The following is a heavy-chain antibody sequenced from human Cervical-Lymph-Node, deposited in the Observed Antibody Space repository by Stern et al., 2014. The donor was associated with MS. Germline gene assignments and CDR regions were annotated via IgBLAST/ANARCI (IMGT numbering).Heavy chain of an antibody. CDR2: ISWTSADI. CDR3: VKDKASSSWYREAPDY. CDR1: GFTFDDYA. J-gene: IGHJ4*02. D-gene: IGHD6-13*01. Sequence: EVQLVESGGGLVQPGRSRRLSCAASGFTFDDYAMHWVRQAPGKGLEWVSGISWTSADIGYADSVNGRFTISRDNAKNSLYLQINSLRAEDTALYYCVKDKASSSWYREAPDYWGQGTLVTVSA. V-gene: IGHV3-9*01.